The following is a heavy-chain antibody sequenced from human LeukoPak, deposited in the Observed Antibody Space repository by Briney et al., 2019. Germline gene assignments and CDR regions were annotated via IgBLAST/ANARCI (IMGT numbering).Heavy chain of an antibody. CDR3: ARVFTIFGVGD. V-gene: IGHV3-21*01. CDR2: ISSSSSYI. D-gene: IGHD3-3*01. J-gene: IGHJ4*02. Sequence: PGGPLRLSCAASGFTFSSYSMNWVRQAPGKGLEWVSSISSSSSYIYYADSVKGRFTISRDNVKNSLYLQMNSLRAEDTAVYYCARVFTIFGVGDWGQGTLVTVSS. CDR1: GFTFSSYS.